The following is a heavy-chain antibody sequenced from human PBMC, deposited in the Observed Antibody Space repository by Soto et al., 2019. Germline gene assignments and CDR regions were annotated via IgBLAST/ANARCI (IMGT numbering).Heavy chain of an antibody. CDR3: ARVLGYYDSSGYYYYFDY. J-gene: IGHJ4*02. Sequence: EVQLVESGGGLVKPGGSLRLSCAASGFTFSSYSMNWVRQAPGKGLEWVSSISSSSYIYYADSVKGRFTISRDNAKNSLYLQMNSLRAEDTAVYYCARVLGYYDSSGYYYYFDYWGQGTLVTVSS. CDR2: ISSSSYI. CDR1: GFTFSSYS. D-gene: IGHD3-22*01. V-gene: IGHV3-21*01.